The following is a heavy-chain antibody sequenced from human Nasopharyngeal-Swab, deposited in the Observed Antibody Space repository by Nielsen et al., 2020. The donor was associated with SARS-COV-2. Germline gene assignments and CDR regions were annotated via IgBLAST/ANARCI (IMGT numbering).Heavy chain of an antibody. Sequence: RQAPGKALEWLALIYWDDDKRYSPSLKSRLTISKDTSKSQVVLTMTNMDPVDTATYYCARVEGSSSWYYWGQGTLVTVSS. CDR2: IYWDDDK. J-gene: IGHJ4*02. V-gene: IGHV2-5*02. CDR3: ARVEGSSSWYY. D-gene: IGHD6-13*01.